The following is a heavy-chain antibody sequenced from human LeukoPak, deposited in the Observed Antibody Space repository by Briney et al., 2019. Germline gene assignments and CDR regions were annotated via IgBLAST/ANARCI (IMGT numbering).Heavy chain of an antibody. CDR1: GFTFSSYG. Sequence: PGGSLRLSCAASGFTFSSYGMHWFRQAPGKGLEWVAVISYDGSNKYYADSVKGRFTISRDNSKNTLYLQMNSLRAEDTAVYYCAKDLYSSSSGFDYWGRGTLVTVSS. CDR3: AKDLYSSSSGFDY. CDR2: ISYDGSNK. D-gene: IGHD6-6*01. J-gene: IGHJ4*02. V-gene: IGHV3-30*18.